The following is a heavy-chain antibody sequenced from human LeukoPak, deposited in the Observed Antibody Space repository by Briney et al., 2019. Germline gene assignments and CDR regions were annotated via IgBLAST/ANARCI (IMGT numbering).Heavy chain of an antibody. D-gene: IGHD3-22*01. J-gene: IGHJ4*02. CDR3: AREPYYYDSSGYSVDY. CDR1: GFMFNDYY. V-gene: IGHV3-11*01. Sequence: GGSLRLSCAASGFMFNDYYMSWIRQAPGKGLEWVSYISSSGSIIYCADSVKGRFTISRDNAKNSLNLQMNSLRAEDTAVYYCAREPYYYDSSGYSVDYWGQGTLVTVSS. CDR2: ISSSGSII.